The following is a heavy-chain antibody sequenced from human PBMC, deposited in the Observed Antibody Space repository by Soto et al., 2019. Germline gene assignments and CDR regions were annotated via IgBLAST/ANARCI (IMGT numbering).Heavy chain of an antibody. D-gene: IGHD3-3*01. J-gene: IGHJ5*02. Sequence: GGSLRLSCAASGFTFSSYSMDWVRQAPGKGLEWVSSISSSSSYIYYADSVKGRFTISRDNAKNSLYLQMNSLRAEDTAVYYCARGLTFWSGYSNWFDPWGQGTLVTVSS. CDR1: GFTFSSYS. CDR2: ISSSSSYI. V-gene: IGHV3-21*01. CDR3: ARGLTFWSGYSNWFDP.